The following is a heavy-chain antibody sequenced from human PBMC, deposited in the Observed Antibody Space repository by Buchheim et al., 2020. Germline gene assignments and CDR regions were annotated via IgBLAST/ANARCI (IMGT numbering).Heavy chain of an antibody. D-gene: IGHD6-13*01. CDR2: IHYSGST. J-gene: IGHJ5*02. CDR3: AAIATDVSHWFDA. Sequence: QVQLQESGPGLVKPSETLSLTCTVSGDPLSSYNYFWGWIRQPPGKGLDWIGYIHYSGSTYYSPSLQSRITMSVDTSKNQFSLNVNSVTAADTAVYYCAAIATDVSHWFDAWGQGTL. V-gene: IGHV4-39*01. CDR1: GDPLSSYNYF.